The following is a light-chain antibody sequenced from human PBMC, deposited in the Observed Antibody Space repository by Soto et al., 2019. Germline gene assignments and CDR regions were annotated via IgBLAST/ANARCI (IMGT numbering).Light chain of an antibody. CDR2: YDS. J-gene: IGLJ2*01. Sequence: SYVLTQPPSVSGAPGKTASITCGGNNIGTKTVHWYQQRPGQAPVLVIYYDSDRPSGIPERFSCSTSGNTATLTISRVEAGDEADYYCQVWGSLSEHYLLFGGGTKLTVL. V-gene: IGLV3-21*04. CDR3: QVWGSLSEHYLL. CDR1: NIGTKT.